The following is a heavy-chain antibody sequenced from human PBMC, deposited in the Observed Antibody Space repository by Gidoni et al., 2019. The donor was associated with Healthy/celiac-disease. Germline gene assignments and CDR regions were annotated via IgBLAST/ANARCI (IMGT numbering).Heavy chain of an antibody. V-gene: IGHV3-74*01. CDR1: GVTFDSYW. CDR2: INRDGSST. D-gene: IGHD3-3*01. Sequence: EVQLVESGGGLVQPGGCLRLSCAASGVTFDSYWMHWVRQAPGKVLVWVSRINRDGSSTSYADSVKGRFTISRDNAKNTLYLQMNSLRAEDTAVYYCARDFQVFGVIIGAFDIWGQGTMVTVSS. J-gene: IGHJ3*02. CDR3: ARDFQVFGVIIGAFDI.